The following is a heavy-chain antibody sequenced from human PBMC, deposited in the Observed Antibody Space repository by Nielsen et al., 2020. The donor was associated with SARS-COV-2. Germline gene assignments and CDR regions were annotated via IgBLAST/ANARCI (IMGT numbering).Heavy chain of an antibody. CDR1: GGSISSSSYY. CDR2: IYYSGST. D-gene: IGHD4-17*01. CDR3: ARSIVDYGDWGNYFFGMDV. J-gene: IGHJ6*02. Sequence: LRLSCTVSGGSISSSSYYWGWIRQPPGKGLEWIGSIYYSGSTYYNPSLKSRVTISVDTSKNQFSLKLSSVTAADTAVYYCARSIVDYGDWGNYFFGMDVWGQGTTVTVSS. V-gene: IGHV4-39*07.